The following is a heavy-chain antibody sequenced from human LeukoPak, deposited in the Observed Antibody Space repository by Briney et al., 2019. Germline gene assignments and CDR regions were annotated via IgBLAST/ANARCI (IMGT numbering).Heavy chain of an antibody. V-gene: IGHV3-64D*06. CDR1: GFTFSSYA. CDR3: VKAPDRYFEAYFDY. J-gene: IGHJ4*02. Sequence: PGGSLRLSCSASGFTFSSYAMHWARQAPGKGLEYVSAISSNGGSTYYADSVKGRFTISRDNSKNTLYLQMSSLRAEDTAVYYCVKAPDRYFEAYFDYWGQGTLVTVSS. CDR2: ISSNGGST. D-gene: IGHD3-9*01.